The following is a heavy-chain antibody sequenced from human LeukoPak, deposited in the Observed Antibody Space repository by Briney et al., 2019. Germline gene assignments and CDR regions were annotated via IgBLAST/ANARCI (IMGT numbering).Heavy chain of an antibody. CDR2: INHSGST. CDR3: ARGAGPTTYSDY. V-gene: IGHV4-34*01. CDR1: GASFSGYY. Sequence: SETLSRTCAVYGASFSGYYWSWIRQPPGKGLEWIGEINHSGSTNYNPSLKSRITISVDTSKNQFSLKLSSVTAADTAVYYCARGAGPTTYSDYWGQGTLVAVSS. J-gene: IGHJ4*02. D-gene: IGHD1/OR15-1a*01.